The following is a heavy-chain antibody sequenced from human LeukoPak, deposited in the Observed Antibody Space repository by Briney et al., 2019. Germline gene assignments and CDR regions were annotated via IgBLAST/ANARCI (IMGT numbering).Heavy chain of an antibody. CDR3: ARVRPAAIPIDAFDI. Sequence: TGGSLRLSCAASGFTFSSHSMNWVRQAPGKGLEWVSSISSSSSYIYYADSVKGRFTISRDNAKNSLYLQMNSLRAEDTAVYYCARVRPAAIPIDAFDIWGQGTMVTVSS. CDR2: ISSSSSYI. J-gene: IGHJ3*02. D-gene: IGHD2-2*02. CDR1: GFTFSSHS. V-gene: IGHV3-21*01.